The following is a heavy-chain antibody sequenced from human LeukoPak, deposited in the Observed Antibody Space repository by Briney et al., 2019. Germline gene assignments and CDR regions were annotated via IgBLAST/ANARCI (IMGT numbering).Heavy chain of an antibody. CDR3: ARVISVAGYGY. CDR2: ISSSSSYI. V-gene: IGHV3-21*01. D-gene: IGHD6-19*01. Sequence: GGSLRLSCAASGFTFSSYAMSWVRQAPGKGLEWVSSISSSSSYIYYADSVKGRFTISRDNAKKSLYLQMNSLRAKDTAVYYCARVISVAGYGYWGQGTLVTVSS. J-gene: IGHJ4*02. CDR1: GFTFSSYA.